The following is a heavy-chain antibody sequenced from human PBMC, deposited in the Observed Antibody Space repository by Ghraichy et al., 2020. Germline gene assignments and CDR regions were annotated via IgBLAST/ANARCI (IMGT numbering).Heavy chain of an antibody. V-gene: IGHV3-7*03. CDR1: EFTFSSYW. Sequence: GGSLRLSCAASEFTFSSYWMSWVRQAPGKGLEWVANIKQDGSEKYYVDSVKGRFTISRDDAKNSLYLQMNSLRAEDTAVYYCAREAVRRGGMDLWGQGTTVTVSS. CDR2: IKQDGSEK. J-gene: IGHJ6*02. D-gene: IGHD3-16*01. CDR3: AREAVRRGGMDL.